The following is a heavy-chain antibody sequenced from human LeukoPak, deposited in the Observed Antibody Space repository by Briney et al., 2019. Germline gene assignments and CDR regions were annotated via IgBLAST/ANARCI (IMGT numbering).Heavy chain of an antibody. D-gene: IGHD2-2*02. CDR2: IIPIFGIA. V-gene: IGHV1-69*04. J-gene: IGHJ4*02. Sequence: SVKVSCKASGGTFSSYAISWVRQAPGQGLEWMGRIIPIFGIANYAQKFQGRVTITADKSTSTAHMELSSLRSEDTAVYYCAIPAAIGAAAGPSYFDYWGQGTLVTVSS. CDR3: AIPAAIGAAAGPSYFDY. CDR1: GGTFSSYA.